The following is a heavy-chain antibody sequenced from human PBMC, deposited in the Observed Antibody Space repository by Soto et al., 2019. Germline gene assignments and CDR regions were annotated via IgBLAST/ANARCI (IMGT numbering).Heavy chain of an antibody. D-gene: IGHD6-19*01. J-gene: IGHJ4*02. Sequence: EVQLVESGGGLVQPGGSLRLSCAVSGFTFNRHWMSWVRQTPGKGLEWVASIKEDGSEKSYVDSVKGRFTISRDNAKNYLFLQMNSLRVEDTAVYYCVGTGWTPPDYWGQGTLVTVSS. CDR1: GFTFNRHW. V-gene: IGHV3-7*01. CDR3: VGTGWTPPDY. CDR2: IKEDGSEK.